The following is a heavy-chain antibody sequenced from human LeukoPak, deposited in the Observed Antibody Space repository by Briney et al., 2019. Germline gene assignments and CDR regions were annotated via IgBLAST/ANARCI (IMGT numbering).Heavy chain of an antibody. CDR3: ARDNSRYSSSPASAYYGMDV. Sequence: ASVKVSCKASGYTFTSYGISWVRQAPGQGLEWMGWISAYNGNTNYAQKLQGSVTMTTDTSTSTAYMELRSLRSDDTAVYYCARDNSRYSSSPASAYYGMDVWGQGTTVTVSS. CDR1: GYTFTSYG. D-gene: IGHD6-6*01. CDR2: ISAYNGNT. V-gene: IGHV1-18*01. J-gene: IGHJ6*02.